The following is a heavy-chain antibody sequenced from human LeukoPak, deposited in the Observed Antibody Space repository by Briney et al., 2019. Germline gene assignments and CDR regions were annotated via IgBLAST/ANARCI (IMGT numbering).Heavy chain of an antibody. Sequence: SVKVSCKASGGSFNSYAISWVRQAPGQGLEWMGGIIPIFGTAHYAQKFQGRVTITADKSTNTAYMELSSLRSEDTAVYYCAREAGWNTYYYGMDVWGKGTTVTVSS. CDR2: IIPIFGTA. V-gene: IGHV1-69*06. CDR1: GGSFNSYA. CDR3: AREAGWNTYYYGMDV. J-gene: IGHJ6*04. D-gene: IGHD1/OR15-1a*01.